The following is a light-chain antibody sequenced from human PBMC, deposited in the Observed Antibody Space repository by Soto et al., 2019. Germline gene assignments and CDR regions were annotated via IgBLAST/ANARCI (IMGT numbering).Light chain of an antibody. Sequence: DIQMTQSPSTLSEFVGDRVTITCRPSQSVNSWLAWYQQQPGKAPELLIYDASSLASGVPSRFTGSGSETEFTLTISSLQPDDFATYFCQQYYVYSGAFGQGTKVDIK. CDR3: QQYYVYSGA. CDR1: QSVNSW. V-gene: IGKV1-5*01. J-gene: IGKJ1*01. CDR2: DAS.